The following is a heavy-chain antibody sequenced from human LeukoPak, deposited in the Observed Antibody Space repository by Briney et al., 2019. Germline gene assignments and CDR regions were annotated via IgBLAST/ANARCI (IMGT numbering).Heavy chain of an antibody. CDR3: ARRVFASGRQDY. CDR1: GGSISSSDYY. J-gene: IGHJ4*02. V-gene: IGHV4-39*01. D-gene: IGHD3-10*01. CDR2: IYYTGRT. Sequence: SEILSLTCTVSGGSISSSDYYWGWIRQPPGKGLEWIGSIYYTGRTNYSPSLKSRVTISVDTSKNQFSLQLSSVTAPDTAVYYCARRVFASGRQDYWGQGTLVTVSS.